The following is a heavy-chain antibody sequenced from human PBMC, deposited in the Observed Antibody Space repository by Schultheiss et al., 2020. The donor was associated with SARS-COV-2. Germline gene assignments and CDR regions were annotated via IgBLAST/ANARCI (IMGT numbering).Heavy chain of an antibody. CDR3: AREDYYDSSGYNEFDY. V-gene: IGHV3-74*01. CDR1: GFTFSSYA. D-gene: IGHD3-22*01. J-gene: IGHJ4*02. Sequence: GGSLRLSCAASGFTFSSYAMSWVRQAPGKGLEWVSRINSDGSSTSYADSVKGRFTISRDNAKNTLYLQMNSLRAEDTAVYYCAREDYYDSSGYNEFDYWGQGTLVTVSS. CDR2: INSDGSST.